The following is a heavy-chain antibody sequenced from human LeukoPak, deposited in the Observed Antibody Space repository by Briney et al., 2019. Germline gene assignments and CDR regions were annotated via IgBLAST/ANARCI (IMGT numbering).Heavy chain of an antibody. CDR1: GFTFSSYG. CDR2: IRYDGSNK. CDR3: AREGSGYEYGMDV. Sequence: PGGSLRLSCAASGFTFSSYGMHWVRQAPGKGLEWVAVIRYDGSNKYYADSVKGRFTISRDNSKNTLYLQMNSLRAEDTAVYYCAREGSGYEYGMDVWGQGTTVTVSS. V-gene: IGHV3-33*01. J-gene: IGHJ6*02. D-gene: IGHD3-10*01.